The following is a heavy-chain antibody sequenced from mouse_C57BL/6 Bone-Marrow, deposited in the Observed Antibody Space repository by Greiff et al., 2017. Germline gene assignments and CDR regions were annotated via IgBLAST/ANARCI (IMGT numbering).Heavy chain of an antibody. J-gene: IGHJ1*03. Sequence: QVQLQQPGAELVKPGASVKMSCKASGYTFTSYWITWVKQRPGQGLEWIGDIYPGSGSTNYNEKFKSKATLTVDTSSSTAYMQLSSRTSEDSAVYYCAREDYYGSSQGYCDVWGTGTTVTVSS. V-gene: IGHV1-55*01. CDR1: GYTFTSYW. CDR3: AREDYYGSSQGYCDV. D-gene: IGHD1-1*01. CDR2: IYPGSGST.